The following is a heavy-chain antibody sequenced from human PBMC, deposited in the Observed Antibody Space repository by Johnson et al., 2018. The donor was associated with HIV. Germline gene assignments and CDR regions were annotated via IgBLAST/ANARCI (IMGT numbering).Heavy chain of an antibody. J-gene: IGHJ3*01. CDR2: ISWNSGSI. V-gene: IGHV3-9*01. D-gene: IGHD3-10*01. CDR3: AKTRMGGILDAFDL. Sequence: VQLVESGGGLVKPGRSLRLSCVASGFTFDDYAMHWVRQAPGKGLEWVSGISWNSGSIGYADSVKGRFTISRDNAKNSLYLQMNSLTIEDTAVFYCAKTRMGGILDAFDLWGQGTMVIVS. CDR1: GFTFDDYA.